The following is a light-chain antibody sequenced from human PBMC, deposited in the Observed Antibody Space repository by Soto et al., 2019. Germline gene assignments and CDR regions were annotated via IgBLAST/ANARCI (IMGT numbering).Light chain of an antibody. V-gene: IGLV2-14*03. CDR2: NVS. CDR3: SSYTNTSPHVI. J-gene: IGLJ2*01. Sequence: QSVLTQPASVSGSPGQSITISCTGASSDIGGYNHVSWYQQHPGKAPKLIIYNVSHRPSGVSTRFSGSKYGNTASLIIAGVQADDEADYFCSSYTNTSPHVIFGGGTKVTVL. CDR1: SSDIGGYNH.